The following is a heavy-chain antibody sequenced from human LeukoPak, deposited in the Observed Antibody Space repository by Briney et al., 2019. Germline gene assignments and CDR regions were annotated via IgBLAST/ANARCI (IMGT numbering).Heavy chain of an antibody. CDR3: ARHIGGGIEDMDV. J-gene: IGHJ6*03. Sequence: SETLSLTCTVSGGSIGTYYWSWIRQSPGKGLEWIGYIYVTGSARYNPYLQSRVTISVDTSRNQFFLKMSSVTAADTAVYYCARHIGGGIEDMDVWGKGTKVTVSS. CDR2: IYVTGSA. CDR1: GGSIGTYY. D-gene: IGHD3-16*02. V-gene: IGHV4-59*08.